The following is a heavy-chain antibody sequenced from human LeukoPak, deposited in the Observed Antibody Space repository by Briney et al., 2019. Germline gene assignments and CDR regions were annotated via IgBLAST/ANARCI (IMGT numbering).Heavy chain of an antibody. CDR1: GFTFSGYW. D-gene: IGHD5-18*01. CDR2: TNSDGSSI. V-gene: IGHV3-74*01. J-gene: IGHJ5*02. CDR3: AREYQVTARFDP. Sequence: GGSLRLSCAASGFTFSGYWMHWLRQAPGKGLVWVSRTNSDGSSISYADSVKGRFTISRDNAKNTLYLQIDSLRVEDTAVYYCAREYQVTARFDPWGQGTLVTVSS.